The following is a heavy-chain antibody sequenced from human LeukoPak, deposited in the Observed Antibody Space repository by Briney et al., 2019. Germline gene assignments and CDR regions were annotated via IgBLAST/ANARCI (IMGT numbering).Heavy chain of an antibody. CDR3: AREGGIYYGSGSYYIDC. CDR1: GFTFHGSW. Sequence: PGGSLRLSCAASGFTFHGSWMIWVRQAPGKGLEWVANIKQDGSEKYYVDSVMGRFTISRDNTKNSLCLQMNSLRADDTAVYYCAREGGIYYGSGSYYIDCWGQGNLVIVSS. D-gene: IGHD3-10*01. CDR2: IKQDGSEK. J-gene: IGHJ4*02. V-gene: IGHV3-7*01.